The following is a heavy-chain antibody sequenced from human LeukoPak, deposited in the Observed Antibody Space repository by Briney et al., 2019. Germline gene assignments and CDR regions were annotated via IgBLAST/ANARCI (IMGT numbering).Heavy chain of an antibody. J-gene: IGHJ4*02. D-gene: IGHD1-1*01. Sequence: GGSLRLSCAASGFIFSSYWMSWVRQAPGKGLEWVANIKQDGSQEYYVDSVKGRFTISRDNAKTSLYLQMNSLRAEDTAVYYCARGLGYNIYWGQGTLVTVSS. CDR1: GFIFSSYW. V-gene: IGHV3-7*03. CDR3: ARGLGYNIY. CDR2: IKQDGSQE.